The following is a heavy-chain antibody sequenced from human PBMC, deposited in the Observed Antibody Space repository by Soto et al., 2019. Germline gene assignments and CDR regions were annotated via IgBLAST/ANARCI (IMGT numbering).Heavy chain of an antibody. CDR3: ARDRDILTGYGMDV. D-gene: IGHD3-9*01. CDR1: GFTFSDYY. V-gene: IGHV3-11*05. Sequence: GGSLRLSCAASGFTFSDYYMSWIRQAPGKGLEWVSYISSSSSYTNYADSVKGRFTISRDNAKNSLYLQMNSLRAEDTAVYYCARDRDILTGYGMDVWGQGTTVTVSS. J-gene: IGHJ6*02. CDR2: ISSSSSYT.